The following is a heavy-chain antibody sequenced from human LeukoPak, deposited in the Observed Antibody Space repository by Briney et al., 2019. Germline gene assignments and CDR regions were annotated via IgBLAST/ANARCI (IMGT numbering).Heavy chain of an antibody. J-gene: IGHJ3*02. CDR1: GGSISSYY. D-gene: IGHD7-27*01. Sequence: PSETLSLTCTVSGGSISSYYWSWIRQPPGKGLEWIGYIYYSGSTNYNPSLKSRVTISVDTSKNQFSLELNSMTAADAAVYYCAREKPSVGNDAFDIWGQGTMVTVSS. CDR3: AREKPSVGNDAFDI. V-gene: IGHV4-59*12. CDR2: IYYSGST.